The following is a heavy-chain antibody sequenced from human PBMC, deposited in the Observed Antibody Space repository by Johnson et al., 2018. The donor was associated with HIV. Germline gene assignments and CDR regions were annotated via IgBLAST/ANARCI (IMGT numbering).Heavy chain of an antibody. V-gene: IGHV3-74*01. CDR1: GFTFSSYW. J-gene: IGHJ3*02. Sequence: VQLVESGGGLVQPGGSLRLSCAASGFTFSSYWMHWVRQAPGKGLVWVSRINSDGSSTRYADSVKGRFTVSRDNAKNKLYLQMNSLRAEDTALYYCARSKGCSGGSCPDGFDIWGQGTMVIVSS. CDR2: INSDGSST. CDR3: ARSKGCSGGSCPDGFDI. D-gene: IGHD2-15*01.